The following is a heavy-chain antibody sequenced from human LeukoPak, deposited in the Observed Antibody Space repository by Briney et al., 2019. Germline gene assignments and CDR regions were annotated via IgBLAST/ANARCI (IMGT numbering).Heavy chain of an antibody. CDR3: ARDSDTLYDYVWGTVDY. Sequence: GRSLRLSCAASGFTFSSYGTHWVRQAPGKGLEWVAVIWYDGSNKYYADSVKGRFTISRDNSKNTLYLQMNSLRAEDTAVYYCARDSDTLYDYVWGTVDYWGQGTLVTVSS. CDR1: GFTFSSYG. J-gene: IGHJ4*02. CDR2: IWYDGSNK. D-gene: IGHD3-16*01. V-gene: IGHV3-33*01.